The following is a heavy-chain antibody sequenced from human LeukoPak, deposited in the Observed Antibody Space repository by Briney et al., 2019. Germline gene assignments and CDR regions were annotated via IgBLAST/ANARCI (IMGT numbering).Heavy chain of an antibody. V-gene: IGHV3-66*01. Sequence: GSLRLSCAASGFTVSSNYMSWVRQAPGKGLEWVSVIYSGGSTYYADSVKGRFTISRDNSKNTLYLQMNSLRAEDTAVYYCARVSGDSERLYYYYYMDVWGKGTTVTISS. CDR3: ARVSGDSERLYYYYYMDV. J-gene: IGHJ6*03. CDR1: GFTVSSNY. D-gene: IGHD4-17*01. CDR2: IYSGGST.